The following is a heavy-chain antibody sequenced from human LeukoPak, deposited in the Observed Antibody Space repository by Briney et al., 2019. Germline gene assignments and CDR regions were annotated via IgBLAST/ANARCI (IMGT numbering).Heavy chain of an antibody. CDR1: GYTFTSYY. Sequence: GASVKVSCKASGYTFTSYYMHWVRQAPGQGLEWMGIINPSGGSTSYAQKFQGRVTMTRDTSISTAYMELSRLRSDDTAVYYCARDGDGIHFDYWGQGTLVTVSS. J-gene: IGHJ4*02. D-gene: IGHD5-24*01. CDR2: INPSGGST. V-gene: IGHV1-46*01. CDR3: ARDGDGIHFDY.